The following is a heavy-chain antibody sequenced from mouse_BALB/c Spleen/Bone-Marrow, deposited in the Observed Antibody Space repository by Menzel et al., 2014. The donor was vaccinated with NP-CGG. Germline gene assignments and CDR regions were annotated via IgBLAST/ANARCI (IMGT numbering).Heavy chain of an antibody. Sequence: EVQLQQSGGGLVKPGGSLKLSCAASGFTFSSYAMSWVRQTPEKRLEWVASISSGGSTYYPDSVKGRFTISRDNARNILYLQMSSLRSEDTAMYYCARGGLRYFYVWGAGTTVTVSS. CDR3: ARGGLRYFYV. V-gene: IGHV5-6-5*01. CDR1: GFTFSSYA. J-gene: IGHJ1*01. D-gene: IGHD3-2*02. CDR2: ISSGGST.